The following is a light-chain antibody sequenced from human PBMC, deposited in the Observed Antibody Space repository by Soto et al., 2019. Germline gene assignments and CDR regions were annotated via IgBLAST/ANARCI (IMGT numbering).Light chain of an antibody. J-gene: IGKJ3*01. CDR3: QQYGSSFT. Sequence: EVVMTQSPATLSVSPGEGATVSCRASQSVSSSYLAWYQQKPGQAPRLLIYGASSRATGIPDRFSGSGSGTDFTLTISRLEPEDFAVYYCQQYGSSFTFGPGTKVDIK. CDR2: GAS. V-gene: IGKV3-20*01. CDR1: QSVSSSY.